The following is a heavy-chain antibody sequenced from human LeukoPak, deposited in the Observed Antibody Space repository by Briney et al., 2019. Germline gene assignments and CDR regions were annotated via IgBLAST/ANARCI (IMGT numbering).Heavy chain of an antibody. Sequence: ASVKVSCKASGYTFTDYGLSWVRQAPGQGLEWMGWIRVYNGDINYAQKFQGRLTVTTDPSTSTAYMELRSLRSDDTAAYYCARGGDNYMDFWGQGTLVTISS. CDR1: GYTFTDYG. V-gene: IGHV1-18*01. D-gene: IGHD1-1*01. J-gene: IGHJ4*02. CDR2: IRVYNGDI. CDR3: ARGGDNYMDF.